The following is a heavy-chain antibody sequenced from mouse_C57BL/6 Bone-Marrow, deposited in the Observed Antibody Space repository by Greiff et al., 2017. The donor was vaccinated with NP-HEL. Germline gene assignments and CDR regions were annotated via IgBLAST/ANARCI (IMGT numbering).Heavy chain of an antibody. CDR2: IDPRSGNT. V-gene: IGHV1-81*01. J-gene: IGHJ3*01. D-gene: IGHD3-2*02. CDR3: ARQLRLTFAY. CDR1: GYTFTSYG. Sequence: VQLQQSGAELARPGASVKLSCKASGYTFTSYGISWVKQRTGQGLEWIGEIDPRSGNTYYNEKFKGKATLTADKSSSTAYMELRSLTSEDSAVYFCARQLRLTFAYWGQGTLVTVSA.